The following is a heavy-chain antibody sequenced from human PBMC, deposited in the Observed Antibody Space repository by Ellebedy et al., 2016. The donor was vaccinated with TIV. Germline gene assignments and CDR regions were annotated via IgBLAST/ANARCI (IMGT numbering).Heavy chain of an antibody. D-gene: IGHD5-24*01. Sequence: SQTLSLTCAISGDSVSNTYATWNWIRQSPSRGLEWLGRAYYRSTWIYDYAVSVKGRITINPDTSNNQLSLHLNSVTPEDTAVYYCARHVAREGYNRWGQGTLVTVSS. V-gene: IGHV6-1*01. CDR1: GDSVSNTYAT. J-gene: IGHJ4*02. CDR3: ARHVAREGYNR. CDR2: AYYRSTWIY.